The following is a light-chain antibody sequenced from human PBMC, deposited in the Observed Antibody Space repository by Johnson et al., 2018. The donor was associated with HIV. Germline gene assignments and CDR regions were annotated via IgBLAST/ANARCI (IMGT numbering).Light chain of an antibody. V-gene: IGLV1-51*01. CDR2: DNN. CDR1: SSNIGNNY. J-gene: IGLJ1*01. CDR3: GTWDSSLSVV. Sequence: QSVLTQPPSVSAAPGQKVTISCSGSSSNIGNNYVPWYQQLPGTAPKLLIYDNNKRPSGIPDRFSGSKSGTSATLGITGLQTGDEADYYCGTWDSSLSVVFGTGTKVTVL.